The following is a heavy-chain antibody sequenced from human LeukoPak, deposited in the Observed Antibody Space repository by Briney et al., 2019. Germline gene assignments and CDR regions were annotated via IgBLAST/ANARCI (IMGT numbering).Heavy chain of an antibody. J-gene: IGHJ4*02. CDR2: ISPGSSYR. D-gene: IGHD2-2*01. CDR1: GFSFSAYS. Sequence: GGSLSLSCAASGFSFSAYSINWVRQAPGKGLEWVSSISPGSSYRHYADSVKGRFTISRDNAKSSLYLQMNSLGAEDTALYYCARGRGCSSMSCYPDYYGQGTLAIVSS. V-gene: IGHV3-21*01. CDR3: ARGRGCSSMSCYPDY.